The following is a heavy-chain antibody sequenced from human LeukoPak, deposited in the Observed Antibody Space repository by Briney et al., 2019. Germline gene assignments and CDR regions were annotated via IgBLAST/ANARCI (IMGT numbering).Heavy chain of an antibody. CDR2: IGGTDGTT. D-gene: IGHD3-10*01. J-gene: IGHJ4*02. CDR1: GFTFCTYV. CDR3: TKRVDGSRTYYIDY. V-gene: IGHV3-23*01. Sequence: GGSLRLSCAASGFTFCTYVMNWVRQAPGKGLEWVSAIGGTDGTTFYADSVKGRFAISRDNSKNTLFLDMHTLRAEDTALYYCTKRVDGSRTYYIDYWGQGTLVTVSS.